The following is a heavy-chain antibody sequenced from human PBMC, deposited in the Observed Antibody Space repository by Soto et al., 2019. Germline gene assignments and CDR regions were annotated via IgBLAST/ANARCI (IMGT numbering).Heavy chain of an antibody. Sequence: QVQLVQSGAEVKKPGSSVKVSCKASGGTFSSYAISWVRQAPGQGLEWMGGIIPIFGTANYAQKFQGRVTITADESTSTAYMELSSLRSEDTAVYYCARDLYSGSYGVDYYYYGMDVWGQGTTVTVSS. V-gene: IGHV1-69*01. CDR1: GGTFSSYA. D-gene: IGHD1-26*01. J-gene: IGHJ6*02. CDR2: IIPIFGTA. CDR3: ARDLYSGSYGVDYYYYGMDV.